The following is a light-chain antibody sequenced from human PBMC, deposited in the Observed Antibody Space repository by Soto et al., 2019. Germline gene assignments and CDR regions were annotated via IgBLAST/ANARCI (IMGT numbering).Light chain of an antibody. Sequence: DIQMTQSPSTLSASVGDRVIITCRASQSISDYLAWYQQKPGKAPKLLIYDASNLESGVPSTFSGSGSRTEFTLTIISLQPDDFATYYCQQYYTYWHMFGQGTRVEIK. CDR2: DAS. J-gene: IGKJ1*01. CDR3: QQYYTYWHM. CDR1: QSISDY. V-gene: IGKV1-5*01.